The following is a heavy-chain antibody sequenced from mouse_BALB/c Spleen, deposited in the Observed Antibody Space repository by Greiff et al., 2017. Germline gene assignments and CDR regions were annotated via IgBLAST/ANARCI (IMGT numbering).Heavy chain of an antibody. Sequence: EVKLVESGGGLVKPGGSLKLSCAASGFAFSSYDMSWVRQTPEQRLAWVAYISSGGGSTYYPDTVKGRFTISRDNAKNTLCLQMSSLKSEDTAMYYCAREYEGYFDVWGEGTTVTVSS. CDR3: AREYEGYFDV. J-gene: IGHJ1*01. CDR2: ISSGGGST. CDR1: GFAFSSYD. V-gene: IGHV5-12-1*01. D-gene: IGHD2-14*01.